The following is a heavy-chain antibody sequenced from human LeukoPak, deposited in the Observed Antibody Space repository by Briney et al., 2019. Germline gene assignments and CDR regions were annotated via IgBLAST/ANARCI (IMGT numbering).Heavy chain of an antibody. D-gene: IGHD5-24*01. CDR2: ISYDGSNK. CDR1: GFTFSSYA. CDR3: ARVDSWWLQLHYYYGMDV. V-gene: IGHV3-30*04. J-gene: IGHJ6*02. Sequence: GGSLRLSCAASGFTFSSYAMHWVRQAPGKGLEWVAVISYDGSNKYYADSVKGRFTISRDNSKNTLYLQMNSLRAEDTAVYYCARVDSWWLQLHYYYGMDVWGQGTTVTVSS.